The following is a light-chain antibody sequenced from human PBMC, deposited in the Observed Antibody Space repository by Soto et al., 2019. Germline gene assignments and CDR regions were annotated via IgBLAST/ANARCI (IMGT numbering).Light chain of an antibody. CDR1: SSNLAGYT. CDR3: AAWDDSLNGVV. J-gene: IGLJ2*01. Sequence: QAVVTQPPSASGTPGETVTISCSGTSSNLAGYTVNWYHQVPGAAPKVLIYSNNQRPSGVPDRISGSKSGTSASLAISGLQSEDEGDYYCAAWDDSLNGVVFGGGTKLTVL. V-gene: IGLV1-44*01. CDR2: SNN.